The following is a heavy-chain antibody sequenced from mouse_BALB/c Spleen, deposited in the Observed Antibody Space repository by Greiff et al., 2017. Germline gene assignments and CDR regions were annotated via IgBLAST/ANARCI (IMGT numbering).Heavy chain of an antibody. Sequence: QVTLKVSGPGILQPSQTLSLTCSFSGFSLSTSGMGVSWIRQPSGKGLEWLAHIYWDDDTRYNPSLKSRLTISKDTSRNQVFLKITSVDTADTATYDCARHYDGIYYAMDYWGQGTSVTVSS. J-gene: IGHJ4*01. CDR2: IYWDDDT. D-gene: IGHD2-3*01. CDR3: ARHYDGIYYAMDY. CDR1: GFSLSTSGMG. V-gene: IGHV8-12*01.